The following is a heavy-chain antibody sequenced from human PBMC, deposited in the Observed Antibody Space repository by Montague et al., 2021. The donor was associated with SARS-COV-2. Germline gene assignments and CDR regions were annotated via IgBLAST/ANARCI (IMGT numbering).Heavy chain of an antibody. CDR1: GGSISSSSYY. CDR2: IYYSGST. D-gene: IGHD6-13*01. V-gene: IGHV4-39*01. J-gene: IGHJ6*02. Sequence: SETLSLTCTVSGGSISSSSYYWGWIRQSPGKGLERIGSIYYSGSTYYNPSLKSRVTISVDTPKNQFSLKLSSVTAADTAVYYCGRQGSSSSWYGGYYYGMDVWGQGTTVTVSS. CDR3: GRQGSSSSWYGGYYYGMDV.